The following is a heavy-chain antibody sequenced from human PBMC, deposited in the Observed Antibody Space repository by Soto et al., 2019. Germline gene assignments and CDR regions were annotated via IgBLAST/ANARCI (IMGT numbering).Heavy chain of an antibody. J-gene: IGHJ5*02. CDR1: GDSVSSNSAA. CDR2: TYYRSKWYN. CDR3: ARSRSQTYNRFDP. V-gene: IGHV6-1*01. Sequence: SQTLSLTCAISGDSVSSNSAALNLIMKSPSRGLEWLGRTYYRSKWYNDYAHSVKSRITINPDTSKNQFSLQLNSVTPEDTAVYYCARSRSQTYNRFDPWGQGTLVTVSS.